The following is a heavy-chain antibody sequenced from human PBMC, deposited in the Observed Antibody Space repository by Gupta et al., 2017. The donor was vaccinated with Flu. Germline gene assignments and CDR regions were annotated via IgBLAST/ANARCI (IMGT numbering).Heavy chain of an antibody. CDR3: AREGRSSAPGGVYYYYYYMDV. V-gene: IGHV3-33*01. J-gene: IGHJ6*03. CDR2: IWDDGSNK. D-gene: IGHD6-6*01. Sequence: EWVAGIWDDGSNKYYADSVKGRFTISRDNSKNTLYLQMNSLRAEDTAVYYCAREGRSSAPGGVYYYYYYMDVWGKGTTVTVSS.